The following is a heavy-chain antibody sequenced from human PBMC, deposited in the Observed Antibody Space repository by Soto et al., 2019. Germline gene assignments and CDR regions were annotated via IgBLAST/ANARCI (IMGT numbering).Heavy chain of an antibody. CDR3: ARLGGRDCSSTSCYAVGDYYYYYGMDV. D-gene: IGHD2-2*01. Sequence: PGESLKISCKGSGYSFTSYWIGWVRQMPGKGLEWMGIIYPGDSDTRYSPSFQGQVTISADKSISTAYLQWSSLKASDTAMYYCARLGGRDCSSTSCYAVGDYYYYYGMDVWGQGTTVTVS. J-gene: IGHJ6*02. CDR2: IYPGDSDT. V-gene: IGHV5-51*01. CDR1: GYSFTSYW.